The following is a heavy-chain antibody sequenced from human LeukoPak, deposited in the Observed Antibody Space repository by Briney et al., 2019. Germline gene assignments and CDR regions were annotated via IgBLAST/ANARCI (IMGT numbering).Heavy chain of an antibody. Sequence: SQTLSLTCTVSGGSISSGSYYWSWIRQPPGKGLEWIGYVYYSGTTNYNPSLKSRVTMSVDTSKNQFSLKLSSVTAADTAVYYCASLDYGGNPDAFDIWAKGQWSPSLQ. J-gene: IGHJ3*02. D-gene: IGHD4-23*01. CDR1: GGSISSGSYY. CDR3: ASLDYGGNPDAFDI. CDR2: VYYSGTT. V-gene: IGHV4-61*01.